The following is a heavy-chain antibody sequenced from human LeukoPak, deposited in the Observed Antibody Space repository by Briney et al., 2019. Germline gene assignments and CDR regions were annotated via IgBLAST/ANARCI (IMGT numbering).Heavy chain of an antibody. CDR2: INHIGST. CDR3: ARGVVWSTIFGVRPRDAFDI. Sequence: SETLSLTCAVYGGSFSGYYWSWIRQRPGKGREWIGEINHIGSTNYNPSLKGRVTISVDTSKNKFSMKLSSVTAADTAVYYCARGVVWSTIFGVRPRDAFDIWRQGTMVTDSS. J-gene: IGHJ3*02. CDR1: GGSFSGYY. D-gene: IGHD3-3*01. V-gene: IGHV4-34*01.